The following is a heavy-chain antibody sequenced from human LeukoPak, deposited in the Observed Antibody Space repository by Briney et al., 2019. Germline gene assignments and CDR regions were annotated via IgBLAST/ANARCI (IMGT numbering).Heavy chain of an antibody. J-gene: IGHJ6*02. D-gene: IGHD3-10*01. Sequence: AGDTYYPASVKGRFTISRENAKNSLYLQINSLRAGDTAVYYCARALSYGSGSYKGNYGMDVWGQGTTVTVSS. CDR2: AGDT. CDR3: ARALSYGSGSYKGNYGMDV. V-gene: IGHV3-13*01.